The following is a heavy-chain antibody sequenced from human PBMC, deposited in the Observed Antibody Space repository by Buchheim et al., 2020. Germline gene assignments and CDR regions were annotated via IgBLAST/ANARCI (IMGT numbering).Heavy chain of an antibody. J-gene: IGHJ4*02. CDR2: INPNSGGK. Sequence: QVQLVQSGAEVKKPGASVKVSCKASGYTFTGYYMHWVRQAPGQGLEWMGWINPNSGGKNYAQKFQGWVTMTRDKSISTAYMELSRLRSDDTAVYYCARDQSSYVVRYYFDYWGQGTL. V-gene: IGHV1-2*04. D-gene: IGHD3-16*01. CDR3: ARDQSSYVVRYYFDY. CDR1: GYTFTGYY.